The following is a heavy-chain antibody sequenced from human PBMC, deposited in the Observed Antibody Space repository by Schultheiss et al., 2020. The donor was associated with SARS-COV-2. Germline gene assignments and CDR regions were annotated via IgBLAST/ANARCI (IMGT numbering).Heavy chain of an antibody. CDR3: VRDLVGANDY. CDR1: GFSFTSYA. CDR2: ISGNGYST. J-gene: IGHJ4*02. Sequence: GGSLRLSCPASGFSFTSYAMNWVRQAPGKGLEWVSTISGNGYSTYYADSVKGRFTISRDNAHNTLYLQMNSLRADDTAVYYCVRDLVGANDYWGQGSLVTVSS. V-gene: IGHV3-23*01. D-gene: IGHD3-16*01.